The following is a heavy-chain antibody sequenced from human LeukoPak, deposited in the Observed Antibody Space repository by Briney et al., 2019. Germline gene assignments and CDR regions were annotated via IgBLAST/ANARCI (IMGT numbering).Heavy chain of an antibody. CDR3: ARTSHSSGFYYGAD. D-gene: IGHD3-22*01. J-gene: IGHJ4*02. Sequence: PGGSLRLSCAASGFTLSSYAMSWVRQGPGKGLEWVSAISVSGNTYHADSVKGRFTISRDNSKNTMYLQMNTLRPEDTAIYYCARTSHSSGFYYGADWGQGTLVTVSS. CDR1: GFTLSSYA. V-gene: IGHV3-23*01. CDR2: ISVSGNT.